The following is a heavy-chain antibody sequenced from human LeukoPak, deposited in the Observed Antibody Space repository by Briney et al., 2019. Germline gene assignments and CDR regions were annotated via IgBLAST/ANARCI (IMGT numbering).Heavy chain of an antibody. CDR2: FDALDDET. Sequence: ASVKVSCKVSGDTLPELSIHWVRQAPGTGLEWMGVFDALDDETIHAQKFQGRVTMIVDTSTNTAHMELSSLRSEDTAVYYCATDGSSAWYEDYWGQGTLVIVSS. CDR1: GDTLPELS. CDR3: ATDGSSAWYEDY. J-gene: IGHJ4*02. D-gene: IGHD6-19*01. V-gene: IGHV1-24*01.